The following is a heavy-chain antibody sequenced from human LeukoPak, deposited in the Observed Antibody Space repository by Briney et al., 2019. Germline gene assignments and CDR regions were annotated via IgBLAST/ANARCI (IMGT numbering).Heavy chain of an antibody. CDR3: ARASIHYDFWSGNDY. CDR2: IIPIFGTA. V-gene: IGHV1-69*06. J-gene: IGHJ4*02. CDR1: GGTFSSYA. Sequence: ASVKVSCKASGGTFSSYAISWVRQAPGQGLEWMGGIIPIFGTANYAQKFQGRVTITADKSTSTAYMELSSLRSEDTAVYYCARASIHYDFWSGNDYWGQGTLVTVSS. D-gene: IGHD3-3*01.